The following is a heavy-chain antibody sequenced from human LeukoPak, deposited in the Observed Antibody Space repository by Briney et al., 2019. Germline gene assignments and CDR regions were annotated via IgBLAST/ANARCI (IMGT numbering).Heavy chain of an antibody. D-gene: IGHD3-22*01. V-gene: IGHV3-48*03. CDR2: ISSSGTTT. CDR1: GFSFSVYE. Sequence: PGGSLRLSCAASGFSFSVYEMHWVRQAPGKGLEWISDISSSGTTTYYADSVKGRFTISRDNTKNSLYLQMNSLRAEDTAVYYCARWGLGDSSGYADYWGQGTLVTVSS. CDR3: ARWGLGDSSGYADY. J-gene: IGHJ4*02.